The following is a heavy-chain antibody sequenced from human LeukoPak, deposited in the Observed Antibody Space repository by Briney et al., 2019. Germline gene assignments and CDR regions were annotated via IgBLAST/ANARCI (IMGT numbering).Heavy chain of an antibody. Sequence: ASVKVSCNVAGYRLTDLSIHWVRQAPGKGLEWMGGSDLEDYDTIYAQDFQDRVTLTEDTSTDTAYMELSSLRSDDTAVYYCATGVAAEMHGLDVWGQGATVIVSS. CDR3: ATGVAAEMHGLDV. CDR1: GYRLTDLS. CDR2: SDLEDYDT. J-gene: IGHJ6*02. D-gene: IGHD2-15*01. V-gene: IGHV1-24*01.